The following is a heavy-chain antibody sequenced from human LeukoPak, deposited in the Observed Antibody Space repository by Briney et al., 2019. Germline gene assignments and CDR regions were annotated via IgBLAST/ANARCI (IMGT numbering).Heavy chain of an antibody. CDR2: VKQDGSEK. D-gene: IGHD2-21*02. CDR3: ARYCGGDCYKYYYGMDV. J-gene: IGHJ6*02. CDR1: GFTFSSYW. Sequence: GGSLRLSCAASGFTFSSYWMSWVRQAPGKGLEWVANVKQDGSEKYYVDSVKGRFTISRDNAKNSLYLQMNSLRAEDTAVYYCARYCGGDCYKYYYGMDVWGQGTTVTVSS. V-gene: IGHV3-7*01.